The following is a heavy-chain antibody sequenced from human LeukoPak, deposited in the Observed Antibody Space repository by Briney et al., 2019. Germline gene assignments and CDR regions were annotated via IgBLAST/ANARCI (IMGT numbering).Heavy chain of an antibody. CDR1: GFTFSDSW. D-gene: IGHD3-16*01. J-gene: IGHJ6*02. CDR2: MNQDGSAK. V-gene: IGHV3-7*01. CDR3: ATYTHWVAGDV. Sequence: GGSLRLSCAASGFTFSDSWMSWVRHAPGKGLEWVANMNQDGSAKDYVDSVKGRFTISRDNARNSLYLQVSSLRAEDTAVYYCATYTHWVAGDVWGQGTTVTVSS.